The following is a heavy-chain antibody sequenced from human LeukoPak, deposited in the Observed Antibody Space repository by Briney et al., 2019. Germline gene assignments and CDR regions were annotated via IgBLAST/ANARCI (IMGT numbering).Heavy chain of an antibody. V-gene: IGHV1-69*04. CDR1: GGTFSSYA. J-gene: IGHJ4*02. CDR3: ARRGPNYYDRRGGFEY. D-gene: IGHD3-22*01. CDR2: IIPILGIA. Sequence: ASVKVPCKASGGTFSSYAISWVRQAPGQGLEWMGRIIPILGIANYAQKFQGRVTITADKSTSTAYMELSSLRSEDTAVYYCARRGPNYYDRRGGFEYWGQGTLVSVSS.